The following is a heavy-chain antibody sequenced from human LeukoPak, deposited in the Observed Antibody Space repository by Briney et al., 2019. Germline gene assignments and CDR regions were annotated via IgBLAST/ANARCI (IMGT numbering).Heavy chain of an antibody. D-gene: IGHD6-19*01. V-gene: IGHV3-23*01. CDR2: ISDSGGST. CDR3: AKLTAVAGNDDY. J-gene: IGHJ4*02. CDR1: GFTFSDYY. Sequence: GGSLRLSRAASGFTFSDYYMSWIRQAPGKGLEWVSTISDSGGSTHYGDSVKGRFTISRDNSKTTLYLQMNSLRAEDTAVYYCAKLTAVAGNDDYWGQGTLVTVSS.